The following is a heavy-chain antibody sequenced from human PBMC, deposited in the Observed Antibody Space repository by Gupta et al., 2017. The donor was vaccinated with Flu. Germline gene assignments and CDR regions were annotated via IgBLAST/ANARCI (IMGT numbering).Heavy chain of an antibody. CDR2: ISSSSSDT. V-gene: IGHV3-11*05. CDR1: GFMFSDHY. J-gene: IGHJ3*02. CDR3: ARVASGTRIDI. Sequence: QVQLVESGGGLVKPGGSLRLSCAASGFMFSDHYMRWIRQAPGKGLEWVSYISSSSSDTNYADSVKGRFTISRDNAKNSLYLQMNSLRAEDTAVYYCARVASGTRIDIWGQGTMVTVSS. D-gene: IGHD1-7*01.